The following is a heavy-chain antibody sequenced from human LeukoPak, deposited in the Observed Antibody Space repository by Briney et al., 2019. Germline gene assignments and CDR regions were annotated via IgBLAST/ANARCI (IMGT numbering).Heavy chain of an antibody. D-gene: IGHD1-26*01. CDR2: ISGSGGST. Sequence: GGSLRLSCAASGFTFSSYGMSWVRQAPGKGLEWVSAISGSGGSTYYAGSVKGRFTISRDNSKNTLYLQMNSLRAEDTAVYYCAKEGYSGSYHPFDYWGQGTLVTVSS. CDR3: AKEGYSGSYHPFDY. J-gene: IGHJ4*02. CDR1: GFTFSSYG. V-gene: IGHV3-23*01.